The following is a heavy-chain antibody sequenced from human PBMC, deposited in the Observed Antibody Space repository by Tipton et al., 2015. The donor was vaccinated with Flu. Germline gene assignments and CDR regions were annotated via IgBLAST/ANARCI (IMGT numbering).Heavy chain of an antibody. V-gene: IGHV4-59*01. CDR2: IYYSGST. CDR3: ARVGGYKYPYYFDY. D-gene: IGHD5-24*01. Sequence: LRLSCTVSGGSISSYYWSWIRQPPGKGLEWIGYIYYSGSTNYNPSLKSRVTISVDTSKNQFSLKLSSVTAADTAVYYCARVGGYKYPYYFDYWGQGTLVTVSS. J-gene: IGHJ4*02. CDR1: GGSISSYY.